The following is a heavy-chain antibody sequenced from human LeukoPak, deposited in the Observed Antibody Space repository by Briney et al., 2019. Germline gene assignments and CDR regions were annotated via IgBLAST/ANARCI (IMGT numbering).Heavy chain of an antibody. V-gene: IGHV3-21*01. Sequence: GGSLRLFCAASGFTSSTYSMNWVRQAPGKGLEWVSSITSSSSYIYYADSVKGRFTISRDNAQNSLYLQMNSLTADDTALYYCASLSTSPSIGDYWGQGTLVTVSS. D-gene: IGHD2/OR15-2a*01. J-gene: IGHJ4*02. CDR3: ASLSTSPSIGDY. CDR2: ITSSSSYI. CDR1: GFTSSTYS.